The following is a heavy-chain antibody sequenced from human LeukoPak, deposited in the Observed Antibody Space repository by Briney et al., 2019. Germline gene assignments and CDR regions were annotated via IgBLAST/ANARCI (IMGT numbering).Heavy chain of an antibody. CDR3: ARDAMYYYDSSGYSAYFDH. J-gene: IGHJ4*02. CDR1: GFTFSSYA. Sequence: PGGSLRLSCAASGFTFSSYAMHWVRQAPGKGLEWVAVISYDGSNKYYADSVKGRFTISRDNSKNTLYLQMNSLRAEDTAVYYCARDAMYYYDSSGYSAYFDHWGQGTLVTVSS. CDR2: ISYDGSNK. D-gene: IGHD3-22*01. V-gene: IGHV3-30-3*01.